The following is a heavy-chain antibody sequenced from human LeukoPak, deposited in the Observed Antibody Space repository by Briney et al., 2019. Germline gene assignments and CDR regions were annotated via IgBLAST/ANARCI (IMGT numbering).Heavy chain of an antibody. D-gene: IGHD6-19*01. J-gene: IGHJ5*02. CDR3: AREVVTGTWFDP. Sequence: ASVTVSCKASGYIFTSFAIHWVRQAPGQRLEWMGWINAGNGNTKYSQELQGRVTITRDTSASTAYMELSSLRFEDMAVYYCAREVVTGTWFDPWGQGTLVTVSS. CDR1: GYIFTSFA. CDR2: INAGNGNT. V-gene: IGHV1-3*03.